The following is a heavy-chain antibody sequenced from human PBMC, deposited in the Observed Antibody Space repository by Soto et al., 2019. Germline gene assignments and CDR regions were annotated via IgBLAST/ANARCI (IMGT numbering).Heavy chain of an antibody. CDR2: ISGSGGST. CDR1: GFTFSSYA. V-gene: IGHV3-23*01. CDR3: AKLYYDFWSGAIDY. J-gene: IGHJ4*02. Sequence: GGSLRLSCAASGFTFSSYAMSWVRQAPGKGLEWVSAISGSGGSTYYADSVKGRFTISRDNSKNTLYLQMSSLRAEDTAVYYCAKLYYDFWSGAIDYWGQGTLVTVSS. D-gene: IGHD3-3*01.